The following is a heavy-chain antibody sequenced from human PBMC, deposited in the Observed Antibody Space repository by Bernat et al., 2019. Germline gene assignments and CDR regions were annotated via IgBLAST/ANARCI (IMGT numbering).Heavy chain of an antibody. CDR3: ARMLQRRSDSYYYYYMDV. J-gene: IGHJ6*03. Sequence: QVQLQESGPGLVKPSETLSLTCTVSGDSISIDYGSWIRQPPGKGLEWIGYIYNSGSTNYNPSLKSRVNISLDTSKNQFSLNLRSVTDADTAVYYCARMLQRRSDSYYYYYMDVWGKGTTVTVSS. CDR1: GDSISIDY. CDR2: IYNSGST. D-gene: IGHD5-24*01. V-gene: IGHV4-59*01.